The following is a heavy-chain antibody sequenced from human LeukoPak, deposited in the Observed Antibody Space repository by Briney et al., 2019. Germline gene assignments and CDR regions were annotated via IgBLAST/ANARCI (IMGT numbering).Heavy chain of an antibody. CDR3: AKDNAWGYFDY. Sequence: GGSLRLSCAASGFTFSSYGMHWVRQAPGKGLEWVAVISYDVSNKYYADSVKGRFTITRDNSKNTVYLQMNSLRGEDTAVYYCAKDNAWGYFDYWGQGTLVTVSS. D-gene: IGHD3-16*01. J-gene: IGHJ4*02. V-gene: IGHV3-30*18. CDR1: GFTFSSYG. CDR2: ISYDVSNK.